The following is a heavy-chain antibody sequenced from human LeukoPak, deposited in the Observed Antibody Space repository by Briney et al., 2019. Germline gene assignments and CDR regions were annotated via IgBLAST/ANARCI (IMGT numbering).Heavy chain of an antibody. CDR2: INPNSGGT. V-gene: IGHV1-2*02. CDR1: GYTFTGYY. CDR3: ARGDYGDYEPLGDY. J-gene: IGHJ4*02. D-gene: IGHD4-17*01. Sequence: ASVKVSCKASGYTFTGYYMHWVRQAPGQGLEWMGWINPNSGGTNYAQKFQGRVTMTRDTSISTVYMELSRLRSDDTAVYYCARGDYGDYEPLGDYWGQGTLVTVSS.